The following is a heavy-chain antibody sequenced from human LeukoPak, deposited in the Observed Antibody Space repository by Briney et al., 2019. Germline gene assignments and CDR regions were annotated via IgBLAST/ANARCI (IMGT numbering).Heavy chain of an antibody. CDR1: EFVLRPYT. J-gene: IGHJ4*02. V-gene: IGHV3-48*01. D-gene: IGHD6-6*01. CDR2: IDPSSTSI. Sequence: RAGGSLRLSCAASEFVLRPYTIHWVRQAPGKGLEWVSSIDPSSTSIHYADSVKGRFTISRHNSKNTLYLQMNSLRAEDTAVYYCARAGSSIAPPAYWGQGTLVTVSS. CDR3: ARAGSSIAPPAY.